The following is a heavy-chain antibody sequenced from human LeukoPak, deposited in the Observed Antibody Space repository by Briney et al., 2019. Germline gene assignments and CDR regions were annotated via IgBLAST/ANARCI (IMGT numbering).Heavy chain of an antibody. CDR2: IMQDGSDK. V-gene: IGHV3-7*01. Sequence: PGGSLRLSCAASGFTFSAYWMTWVRQAPGKGLEWVANIMQDGSDKYYVDSVKGRFTVSKDNAKNSLYLQMNSLRAEDTAVYYCARDWTVVVPAGSDSDYWGQGTLVTVSS. CDR1: GFTFSAYW. D-gene: IGHD2-2*01. CDR3: ARDWTVVVPAGSDSDY. J-gene: IGHJ4*02.